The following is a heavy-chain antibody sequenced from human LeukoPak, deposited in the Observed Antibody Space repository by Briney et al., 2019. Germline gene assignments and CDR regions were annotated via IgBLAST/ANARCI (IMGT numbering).Heavy chain of an antibody. J-gene: IGHJ4*02. CDR2: INHSGST. Sequence: SETLSLTCAVYGGSFSGYYWSWIRQPPGKGLEWIGEINHSGSTNYNPSLKSRVTISVDTSKNQFSLKLSSVTAADTAVYYCARGPFHSSSPLRYWGQGTLVTVSS. CDR3: ARGPFHSSSPLRY. V-gene: IGHV4-34*01. D-gene: IGHD6-13*01. CDR1: GGSFSGYY.